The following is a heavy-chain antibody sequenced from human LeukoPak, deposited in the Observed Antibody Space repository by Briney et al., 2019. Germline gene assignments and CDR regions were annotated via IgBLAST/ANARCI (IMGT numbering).Heavy chain of an antibody. J-gene: IGHJ4*02. D-gene: IGHD3-10*01. CDR3: ARVPPVYDSGNYYKGTHFDY. CDR1: GGSFSGYY. CDR2: IYFSGNT. Sequence: SETLSLTCAVYGGSFSGYYWSWIRQPPGKGLEWIGNIYFSGNTYYNPSLKSRVAISVDTFKNQFSLSLDSVTAADTAVYYCARVPPVYDSGNYYKGTHFDYWGQGTLVTVSS. V-gene: IGHV4-34*01.